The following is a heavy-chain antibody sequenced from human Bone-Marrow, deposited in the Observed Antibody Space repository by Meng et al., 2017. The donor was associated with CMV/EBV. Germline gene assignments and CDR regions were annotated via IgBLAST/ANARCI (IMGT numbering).Heavy chain of an antibody. V-gene: IGHV3-21*01. Sequence: GESLKISCVASGFTFSGYSMNWLRQAPGKGLEWLSSISRSSSHIYYADSVKGRFTISRDNAKNSLYLQMNSLRAEDTAVYYCAREEGFYWGQGTLVTVSS. CDR2: ISRSSSHI. CDR1: GFTFSGYS. CDR3: AREEGFY. J-gene: IGHJ4*02.